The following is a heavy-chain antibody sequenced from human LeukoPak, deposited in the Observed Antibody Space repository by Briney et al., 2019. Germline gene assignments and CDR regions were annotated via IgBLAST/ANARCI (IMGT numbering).Heavy chain of an antibody. D-gene: IGHD4-11*01. CDR3: AKDLYSNYGPADY. V-gene: IGHV3-23*01. CDR1: GFTFSSYA. CDR2: INGGGVNT. Sequence: GGSLRLSCAASGFTFSSYAMSWVRQTPGKGLEWVSTINGGGVNTHYADSVGGRFTISRDNSKNTLFLQMNSLRDEDTAVYYCAKDLYSNYGPADYWGQGNLVTVSS. J-gene: IGHJ4*02.